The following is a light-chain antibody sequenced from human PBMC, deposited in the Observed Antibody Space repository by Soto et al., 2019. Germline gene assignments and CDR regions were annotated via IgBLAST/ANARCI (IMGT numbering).Light chain of an antibody. V-gene: IGLV1-51*01. CDR2: DNN. Sequence: QSVLTQPPSVSATSGQTVTISCSGSNSNIGNNYVSWYQQLPGTAPKLLIYDNNKRPSEIPDRFSGSKSGPSATLGITGLQTGDEADYYCGTWDSSLSAGVFGTGTKVTVL. CDR1: NSNIGNNY. CDR3: GTWDSSLSAGV. J-gene: IGLJ1*01.